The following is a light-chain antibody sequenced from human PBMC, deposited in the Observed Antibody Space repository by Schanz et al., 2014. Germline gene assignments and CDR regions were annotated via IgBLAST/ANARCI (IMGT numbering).Light chain of an antibody. CDR3: QQRSNWPT. J-gene: IGKJ4*01. Sequence: EILMTQSPVTLSVSPGERVTLFCRASQSVGRNLAWYQQKPGQAPRLLIYDASNRATGIPARFSGSGSGTDFTLTISSLEPEDFAVYYCQQRSNWPTFGGGTKVEIK. CDR2: DAS. V-gene: IGKV3-11*01. CDR1: QSVGRN.